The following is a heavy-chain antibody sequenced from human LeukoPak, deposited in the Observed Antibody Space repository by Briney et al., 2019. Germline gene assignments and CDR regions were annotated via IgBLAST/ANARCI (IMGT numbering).Heavy chain of an antibody. CDR3: ARDGLHTAHFDY. Sequence: SGGSLRLACAAPGFTFSTYTMNWVRQAPGKGLERVSTVSDSSDVHYSDSVKGRFTTSRDNARNSLYLQMNSLRDEDTAVYYCARDGLHTAHFDYWGQGTLVTVSS. V-gene: IGHV3-48*02. D-gene: IGHD5-18*01. J-gene: IGHJ4*02. CDR1: GFTFSTYT. CDR2: VSDSSDV.